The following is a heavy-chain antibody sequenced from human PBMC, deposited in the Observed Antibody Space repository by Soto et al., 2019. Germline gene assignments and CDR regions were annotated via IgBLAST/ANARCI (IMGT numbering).Heavy chain of an antibody. CDR3: ARHSYYYGSTYGCWLDP. CDR2: IYNIGST. J-gene: IGHJ5*02. D-gene: IGHD3-10*01. CDR1: GGSISSGGYY. Sequence: SETLSLTCTVSGGSISSGGYYLSWLRQPPGKGMEWIGYIYNIGSTNYNHSLRSRVTMSIDTSQEQFSLKLSSVTAADTAVYYCARHSYYYGSTYGCWLDPWGQGTLVTSPQ. V-gene: IGHV4-61*08.